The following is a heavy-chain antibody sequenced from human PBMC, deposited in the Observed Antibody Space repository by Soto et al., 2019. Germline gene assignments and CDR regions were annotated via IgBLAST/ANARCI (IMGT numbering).Heavy chain of an antibody. CDR2: ISSSSSYI. J-gene: IGHJ5*02. V-gene: IGHV3-21*01. D-gene: IGHD2-15*01. CDR3: ARDVGIGAWFDP. Sequence: EVQLVESGGGLVKPGGSLRLSCAASGFTFSSYSMNWVRQAPGKGLEWVSSISSSSSYICYADSVKGRFTISRDNAKNSLYLQMNSLRAEDTAVYYCARDVGIGAWFDPWGQGTLVTVSS. CDR1: GFTFSSYS.